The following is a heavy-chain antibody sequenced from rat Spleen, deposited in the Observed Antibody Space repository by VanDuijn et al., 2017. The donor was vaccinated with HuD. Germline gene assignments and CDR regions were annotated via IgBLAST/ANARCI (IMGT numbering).Heavy chain of an antibody. CDR2: ITNTGRRT. CDR3: ARQRGLNWEVRYFDF. V-gene: IGHV5-31*01. D-gene: IGHD5-1*01. Sequence: EVQLVESGGGLVQPGRSLKLSCVASGFTFNNYWMTWIRQAPGKGLEWVASITNTGRRTYYPDSVRGRFAISRDTAENTLYLQMDSLRSEDTATYYCARQRGLNWEVRYFDFWGQGVMVTVSS. J-gene: IGHJ2*01. CDR1: GFTFNNYW.